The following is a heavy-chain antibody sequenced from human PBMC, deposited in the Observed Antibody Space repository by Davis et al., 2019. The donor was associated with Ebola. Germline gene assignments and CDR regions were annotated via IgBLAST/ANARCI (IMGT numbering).Heavy chain of an antibody. Sequence: ASVKVSCKASGYTFTSYGISWVRQAPGQGLEWMGWISAYNGNTNYAQKLQGRVTMTTDTSTSTAYMELSSLRSEDTAVYYCARGPESCRSFSCPYYFDSWGQGTLVAVSS. D-gene: IGHD2-2*01. V-gene: IGHV1-18*01. CDR1: GYTFTSYG. J-gene: IGHJ4*02. CDR2: ISAYNGNT. CDR3: ARGPESCRSFSCPYYFDS.